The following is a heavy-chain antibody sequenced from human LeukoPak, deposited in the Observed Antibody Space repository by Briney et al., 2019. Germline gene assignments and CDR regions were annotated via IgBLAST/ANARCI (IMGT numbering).Heavy chain of an antibody. CDR1: GFTFSSYW. V-gene: IGHV3-74*01. CDR2: INTDGSST. Sequence: GGSLRLSCAASGFTFSSYWMHWVRQAPGKGLVWVSRINTDGSSTSYADSVKGRFTISRDNAKNTLYLQMNSLRAEDTAVYYCAREGELIDGYNSDYWGQGTLVTVSS. J-gene: IGHJ4*02. CDR3: AREGELIDGYNSDY. D-gene: IGHD5-24*01.